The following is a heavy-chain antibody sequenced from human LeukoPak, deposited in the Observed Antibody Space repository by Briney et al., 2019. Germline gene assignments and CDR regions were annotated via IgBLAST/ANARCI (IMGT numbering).Heavy chain of an antibody. CDR1: GGTFSSYA. V-gene: IGHV1-69*13. Sequence: SVKVSCKASGGTFSSYAISWVRQAPGQGLEWMGGIIPIFGTADYAQKFQGRVTITADESTSTAYMELSSLRSEDTAVYYCAHGSGYYYGGGFDYWGQGTLVTVSS. CDR3: AHGSGYYYGGGFDY. CDR2: IIPIFGTA. D-gene: IGHD3-22*01. J-gene: IGHJ4*02.